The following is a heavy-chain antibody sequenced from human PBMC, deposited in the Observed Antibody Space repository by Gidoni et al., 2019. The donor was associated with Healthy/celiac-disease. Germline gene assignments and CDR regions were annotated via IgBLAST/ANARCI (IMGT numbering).Heavy chain of an antibody. V-gene: IGHV4-59*01. CDR1: GGSISSSY. CDR3: ARDGSIVSPRGLDI. Sequence: QVQLQVSRPALGKPPENLSLTFTVPGGSISSSYWSWIRQPPGKVLEWIGYIDYSGSTNYNPSLKSRVTISVDTSKNQFSLKLSSVTAADTAVYYCARDGSIVSPRGLDIWGQGTMVTVSP. CDR2: IDYSGST. D-gene: IGHD6-6*01. J-gene: IGHJ3*02.